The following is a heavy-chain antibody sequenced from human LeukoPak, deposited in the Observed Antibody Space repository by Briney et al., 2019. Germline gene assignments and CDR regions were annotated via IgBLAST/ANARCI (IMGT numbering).Heavy chain of an antibody. CDR1: GGSFSGYY. J-gene: IGHJ3*02. D-gene: IGHD6-19*01. CDR2: ISHSGST. V-gene: IGHV4-34*01. Sequence: MPSETLSLTCAVYGGSFSGYYWSWIRQPPGKGLEWIGEISHSGSTNYNPSLKSRVTISVDTSKNRFSLKLSSVTAADTAVYYCARRTSRIAVAGMRRPGAFDIWGQGTMVTVSS. CDR3: ARRTSRIAVAGMRRPGAFDI.